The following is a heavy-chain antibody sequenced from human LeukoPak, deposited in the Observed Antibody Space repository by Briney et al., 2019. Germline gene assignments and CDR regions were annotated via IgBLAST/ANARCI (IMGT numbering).Heavy chain of an antibody. J-gene: IGHJ5*02. CDR1: GGSISSYY. D-gene: IGHD3-9*01. V-gene: IGHV4-4*07. Sequence: PSETLSLTCTVSGGSISSYYWSWIRQPAGKGLEWIGRIYTSGRTNYNPSLKSRVTMSVDTSKNQFSLKLSSVTAADTAVYYCARSLRYLDWSTPLNNKNWFDPWGQGTLVTVSS. CDR2: IYTSGRT. CDR3: ARSLRYLDWSTPLNNKNWFDP.